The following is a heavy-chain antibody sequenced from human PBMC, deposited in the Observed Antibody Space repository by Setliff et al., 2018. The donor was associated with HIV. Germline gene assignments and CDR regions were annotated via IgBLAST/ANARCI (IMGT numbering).Heavy chain of an antibody. CDR2: ISSDGSST. J-gene: IGHJ3*02. D-gene: IGHD4-17*01. Sequence: PGGSLRLSCGASGFTLSNYTMHWVRQAPGKGLEYVSAISSDGSSTYYADSVKGRFTISRDNSKNTLYLQMGSLKSDDMTVYYCARDGRDYPAARSAFDIWGQGTMVTVS. CDR3: ARDGRDYPAARSAFDI. CDR1: GFTLSNYT. V-gene: IGHV3-64*02.